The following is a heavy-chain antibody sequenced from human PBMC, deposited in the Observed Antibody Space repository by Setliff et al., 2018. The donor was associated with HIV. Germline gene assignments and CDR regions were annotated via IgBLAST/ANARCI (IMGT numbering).Heavy chain of an antibody. CDR1: GDSISSGSYY. J-gene: IGHJ5*02. CDR3: ARGPARAVARPGWLDP. Sequence: PSETLSLTCAVSGDSISSGSYYWSWIRQPAGEGLEWIGHIFTSGSTNYNPSLKSRVTISVDKSKNQFSLKLSSVTAADTAVYYCARGPARAVARPGWLDPWGQGTLVTVSS. D-gene: IGHD6-19*01. CDR2: IFTSGST. V-gene: IGHV4-61*09.